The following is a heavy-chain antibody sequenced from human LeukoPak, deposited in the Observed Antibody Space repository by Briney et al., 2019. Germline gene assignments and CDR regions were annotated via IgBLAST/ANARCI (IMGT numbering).Heavy chain of an antibody. CDR2: ISGGGGET. CDR3: AKSGYNRFDY. V-gene: IGHV3-23*01. J-gene: IGHJ4*02. D-gene: IGHD5-24*01. Sequence: GGSLRLSCAASGFTFSNNAMHWVRQAPGKGLEWVSSISGGGGETYYVDSVKGRFTISRDNSKNTLYLQMNSLRAEDTAVYYCAKSGYNRFDYWGQGTLVTVSS. CDR1: GFTFSNNA.